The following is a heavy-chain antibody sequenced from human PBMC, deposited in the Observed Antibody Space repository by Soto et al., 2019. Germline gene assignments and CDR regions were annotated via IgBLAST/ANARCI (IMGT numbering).Heavy chain of an antibody. CDR2: ISGSGDST. J-gene: IGHJ4*02. D-gene: IGHD1-26*01. V-gene: IGHV3-23*01. CDR3: ARRGSGSYYDY. CDR1: GFTFSSYA. Sequence: EVQLLESGGGLVQPGGSLRLPCAASGFTFSSYALRWGRKAPVKGLEWVSAISGSGDSTYYADSVKGRFTIARDNSKNTLYLQMNSLRAEDTAVYYCARRGSGSYYDYWGQGTLVTVSS.